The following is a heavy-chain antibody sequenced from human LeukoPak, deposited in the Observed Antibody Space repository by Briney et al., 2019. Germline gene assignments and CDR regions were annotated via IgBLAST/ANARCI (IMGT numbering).Heavy chain of an antibody. CDR3: ARAYDGSSWFDY. CDR2: IYYSGST. V-gene: IGHV4-59*01. Sequence: SETLSLTCTVSGGSISSYYWSWIRQPPGKGLEWIGYIYYSGSTNYNPSLKSRVTISVDTSKNQFSLKLSSVTAVDTAVYYCARAYDGSSWFDYWGQGTLVTVSS. J-gene: IGHJ4*02. D-gene: IGHD6-13*01. CDR1: GGSISSYY.